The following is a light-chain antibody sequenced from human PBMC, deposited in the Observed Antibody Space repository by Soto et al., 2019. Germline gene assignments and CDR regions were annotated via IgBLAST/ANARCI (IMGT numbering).Light chain of an antibody. J-gene: IGLJ1*01. CDR3: CSYAGSSTFV. CDR1: SSDLGTFDY. V-gene: IGLV2-23*02. Sequence: QSALTQPASVSGSPGQSITISCTGTSSDLGTFDYVSWFQHHPGKAPKLVIYEVSSRASGVSSRFSGSKSGNTASLTISGLQAEDEADYYCCSYAGSSTFVFGTGTKLTVL. CDR2: EVS.